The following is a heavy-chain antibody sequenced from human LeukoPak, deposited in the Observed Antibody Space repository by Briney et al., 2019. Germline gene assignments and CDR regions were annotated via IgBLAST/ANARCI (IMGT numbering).Heavy chain of an antibody. CDR1: GFTFSRYW. CDR3: IRDYGAVGATNAFDI. CDR2: INGDGSST. Sequence: GGSLRLSCAASGFTFSRYWMHWVRQAPGKGLVWVSRINGDGSSTSYADFVKGRFTISRDNAKNTLYLQMNSLRVEDTAVYYCIRDYGAVGATNAFDIWGQGIMVTVSS. V-gene: IGHV3-74*01. J-gene: IGHJ3*02. D-gene: IGHD1-26*01.